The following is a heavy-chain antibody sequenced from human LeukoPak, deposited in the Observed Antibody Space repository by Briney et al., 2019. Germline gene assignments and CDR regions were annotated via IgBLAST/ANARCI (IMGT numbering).Heavy chain of an antibody. D-gene: IGHD3-16*01. V-gene: IGHV3-7*03. J-gene: IGHJ4*02. CDR3: ARDGFGTGSN. CDR1: GLTSSNYW. CDR2: IKQDGSEK. Sequence: GGSLRLSCAASGLTSSNYWMDWVRQAPGKGLEWVANIKQDGSEKNYVDSVKGRFIISRDNAKNSLYLQMNTLRADDTAVYYCARDGFGTGSNWGQGTLVTVSS.